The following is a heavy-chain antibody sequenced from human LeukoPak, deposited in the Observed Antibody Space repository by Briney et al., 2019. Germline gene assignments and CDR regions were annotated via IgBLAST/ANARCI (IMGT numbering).Heavy chain of an antibody. CDR3: ARAPYYYDSRSGIFDD. CDR2: ISSSSSYI. D-gene: IGHD3-22*01. J-gene: IGHJ4*02. Sequence: KTGGSLRLSCAASGFTFSSYSMNWVRQAPGKGLEWVSSISSSSSYIYYADSVKGRFTISRDNAKNSLYLQMNSLRAEDTAVYYWARAPYYYDSRSGIFDDWGQGTLVTVSS. CDR1: GFTFSSYS. V-gene: IGHV3-21*01.